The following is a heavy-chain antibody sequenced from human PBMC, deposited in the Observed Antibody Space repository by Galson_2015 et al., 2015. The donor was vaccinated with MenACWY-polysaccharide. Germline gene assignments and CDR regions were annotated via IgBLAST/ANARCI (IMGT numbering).Heavy chain of an antibody. J-gene: IGHJ6*02. CDR2: ISGSGGST. Sequence: SLRLSCAASGFTFSSYAMSWVRQAPGKGLEWVSAISGSGGSTYYADSVKGRFTISRDNSKNTLYLQMNSLRAEDTAVYYCAKSEMATSYYYYYGMDVWGQGTTVTVSS. D-gene: IGHD5-24*01. V-gene: IGHV3-23*01. CDR3: AKSEMATSYYYYYGMDV. CDR1: GFTFSSYA.